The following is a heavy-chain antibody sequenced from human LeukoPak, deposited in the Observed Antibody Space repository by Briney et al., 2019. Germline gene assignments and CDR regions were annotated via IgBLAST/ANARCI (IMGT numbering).Heavy chain of an antibody. V-gene: IGHV3-72*01. CDR2: HRNKANSYTT. D-gene: IGHD2-15*01. CDR3: VSGFCSGGSCYSEPFGY. CDR1: GFTFSDHL. J-gene: IGHJ4*02. Sequence: PGGSLRLSCAASGFTFSDHLMDWVRQGPGKGLEWVARHRNKANSYTTDYAASVKGRFTISRDDSKNSLYLQMNSPKTEDTAVYYCVSGFCSGGSCYSEPFGYWGQGTLVTVSS.